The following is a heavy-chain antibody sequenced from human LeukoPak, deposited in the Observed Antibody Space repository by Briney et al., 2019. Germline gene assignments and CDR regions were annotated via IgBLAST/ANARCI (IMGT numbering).Heavy chain of an antibody. CDR2: IIPIFGTA. CDR3: ARIGAVLRFLERSGPLTGMDV. CDR1: GGTFSSYA. J-gene: IGHJ6*01. V-gene: IGHV1-69*01. D-gene: IGHD3-3*01. Sequence: SVKVSCKASGGTFSSYAISWVRQAPGQGLEWMGGIIPIFGTANYAQKFQGRVTITADESTSTAYMELSSLRSEDTAVYYCARIGAVLRFLERSGPLTGMDVWGQGTTVTVSS.